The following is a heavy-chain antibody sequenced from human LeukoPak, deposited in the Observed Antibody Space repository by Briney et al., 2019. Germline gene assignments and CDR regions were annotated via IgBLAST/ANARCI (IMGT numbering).Heavy chain of an antibody. CDR2: IYSGGST. V-gene: IGHV3-66*01. J-gene: IGHJ4*02. CDR3: ASSPSADYAVCDY. D-gene: IGHD4-17*01. Sequence: QAGGSLRLSCAASGLTVSSNYMICLRQAPGKGLEWVSVIYSGGSTHYADSVKGRFTISRDNSKSTLYLQMNSLRAEDTAVYYCASSPSADYAVCDYWGQGTLVTVSS. CDR1: GLTVSSNY.